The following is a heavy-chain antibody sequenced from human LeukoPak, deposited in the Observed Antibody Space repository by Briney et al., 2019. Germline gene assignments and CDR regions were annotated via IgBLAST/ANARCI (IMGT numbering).Heavy chain of an antibody. CDR2: IYTSGST. V-gene: IGHV4-4*07. CDR3: ARENQQQLGFIFDY. Sequence: SETLSLTCTVSGGSISSYYWSWIRQPAGKGLEWIGRIYTSGSTNYNPSLKSRVTMSVDTSKNQFSLKLSSVTAADTAVYYCARENQQQLGFIFDYWGQGTLVTVSS. CDR1: GGSISSYY. D-gene: IGHD6-13*01. J-gene: IGHJ4*02.